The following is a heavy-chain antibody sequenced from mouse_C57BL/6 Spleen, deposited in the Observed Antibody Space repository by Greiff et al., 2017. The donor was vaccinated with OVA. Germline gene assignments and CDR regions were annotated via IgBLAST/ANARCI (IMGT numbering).Heavy chain of an antibody. J-gene: IGHJ2*01. D-gene: IGHD2-5*01. V-gene: IGHV3-1*01. CDR3: ATSYSNPYYFDY. CDR1: GYSITSGYD. CDR2: ISYSGST. Sequence: EVQLQQSGPGMVKPSQSLSLTCTVTGYSITSGYDWHWIRHFPGNKLEWMGYISYSGSTNYNPSLKSRISITHDTSKNHFFLKLNSVTTEDTATYYCATSYSNPYYFDYWGQGTTLTVSS.